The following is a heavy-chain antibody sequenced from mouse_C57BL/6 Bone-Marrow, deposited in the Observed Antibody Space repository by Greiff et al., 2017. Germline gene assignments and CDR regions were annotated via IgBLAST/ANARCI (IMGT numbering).Heavy chain of an antibody. V-gene: IGHV1-54*01. CDR1: GYAFTNYL. CDR3: ARVEGLRFDY. J-gene: IGHJ2*01. D-gene: IGHD2-2*01. Sequence: QVQLQQSGAELVRPGTSVKVSCKASGYAFTNYLIEWVKQRPGQGLEWIGVINPGSGGTNYNEKFKGKATLTADKSSSTAYMQLSSLTSEDSAVYFCARVEGLRFDYWGQGTTLTVSS. CDR2: INPGSGGT.